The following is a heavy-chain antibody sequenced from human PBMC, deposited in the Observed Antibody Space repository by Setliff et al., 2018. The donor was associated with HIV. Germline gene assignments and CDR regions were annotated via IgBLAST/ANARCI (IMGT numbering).Heavy chain of an antibody. Sequence: SETLSLTCTVSGGSISSGDYHLSWVRQHPRKGLEWIGYNLNGVSTYYNPSLQSRVTISVDTPNNQFYLKLNSVTAADTAVYYCATYIAGGSGRGSWGQGTLVTVSS. D-gene: IGHD3-10*01. V-gene: IGHV4-31*03. J-gene: IGHJ5*02. CDR3: ATYIAGGSGRGS. CDR2: NLNGVST. CDR1: GGSISSGDYH.